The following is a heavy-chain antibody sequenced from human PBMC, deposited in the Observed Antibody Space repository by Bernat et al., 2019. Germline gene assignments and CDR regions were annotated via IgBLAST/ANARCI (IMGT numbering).Heavy chain of an antibody. Sequence: QITLEESGPALVKPTQTLTLTCTFSGFSLTTFHVGVGWICQPPGQALEWLTVIYLDDDERYSPSLRHRVTITKDTSKNQVVLTMTHMDPEDTGTYYCAHGSLGALYYFDYWGRGTLVTVSS. CDR2: IYLDDDE. J-gene: IGHJ4*02. D-gene: IGHD3-10*01. CDR3: AHGSLGALYYFDY. CDR1: GFSLTTFHVG. V-gene: IGHV2-5*02.